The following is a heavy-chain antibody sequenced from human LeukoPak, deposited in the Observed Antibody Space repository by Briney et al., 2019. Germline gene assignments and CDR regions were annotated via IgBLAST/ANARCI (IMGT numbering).Heavy chain of an antibody. CDR3: ARRGTGGRSFDI. D-gene: IGHD2-8*02. CDR2: IYYSGST. CDR1: GGSISSSSYY. Sequence: SETLSLTCTVSGGSISSSSYYWGWIRQPPGKGLEWIGSIYYSGSTYYNPSLKSRVTISVDTSKNQFSLNLSSVTAADTAVYYCARRGTGGRSFDIWGQGTMVTVSS. V-gene: IGHV4-39*07. J-gene: IGHJ3*02.